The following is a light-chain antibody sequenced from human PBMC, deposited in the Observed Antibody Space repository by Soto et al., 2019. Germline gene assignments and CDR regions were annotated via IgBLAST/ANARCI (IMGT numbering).Light chain of an antibody. CDR1: MRDVGAYNL. Sequence: QSVLTQPASVSGSPGQSITISCAGTMRDVGAYNLVSWYQQHPGRAPQLIIYEVRNRPSGISFRFSGSKSGNTASLTISGLQAEDEADYYCSSYAGTSYIVFGSGTKGTVL. CDR2: EVR. J-gene: IGLJ1*01. V-gene: IGLV2-14*01. CDR3: SSYAGTSYIV.